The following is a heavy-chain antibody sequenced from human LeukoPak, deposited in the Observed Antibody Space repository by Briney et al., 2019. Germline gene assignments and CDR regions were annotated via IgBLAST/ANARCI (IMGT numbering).Heavy chain of an antibody. Sequence: GGSLRLSCAASGFTFSSYAMSWVRQAPGKGLEWVSAISGSGGSTYYADSVKGRFTISRDNSKNTLYLQMNSLRAEDTAVYYCAKDLPWGFGESRNYAFDIWGQGTMVTVSS. V-gene: IGHV3-23*01. CDR3: AKDLPWGFGESRNYAFDI. D-gene: IGHD3-10*01. J-gene: IGHJ3*02. CDR2: ISGSGGST. CDR1: GFTFSSYA.